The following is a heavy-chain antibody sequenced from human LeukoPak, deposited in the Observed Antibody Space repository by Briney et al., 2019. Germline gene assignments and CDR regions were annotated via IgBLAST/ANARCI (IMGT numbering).Heavy chain of an antibody. Sequence: SETLSLTCTVSGGSISSSSYYWGWIRQPPGKGLEWIGSIYYSGSPYYNPSLKSRVTISVDTSKNQFSLKLSSVTAADTAVYYCASQVTHIVVVTAITRFDPWGQGTLVTVSS. CDR2: IYYSGSP. V-gene: IGHV4-39*01. CDR3: ASQVTHIVVVTAITRFDP. J-gene: IGHJ5*02. CDR1: GGSISSSSYY. D-gene: IGHD2-21*02.